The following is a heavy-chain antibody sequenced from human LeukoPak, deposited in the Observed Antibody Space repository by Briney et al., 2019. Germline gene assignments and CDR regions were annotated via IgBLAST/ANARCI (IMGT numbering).Heavy chain of an antibody. CDR3: ARGSSGYRIDY. V-gene: IGHV4-30-2*01. Sequence: SETLSLTCAVSGGSISSGGYSWSWIWQPPGKGLEWIGYIYHSGSTYYNPSLKSRVTISVDRSKNQFSLKLSSVTAADTAVYYCARGSSGYRIDYWGQGTLVTVSS. D-gene: IGHD3-22*01. J-gene: IGHJ4*02. CDR2: IYHSGST. CDR1: GGSISSGGYS.